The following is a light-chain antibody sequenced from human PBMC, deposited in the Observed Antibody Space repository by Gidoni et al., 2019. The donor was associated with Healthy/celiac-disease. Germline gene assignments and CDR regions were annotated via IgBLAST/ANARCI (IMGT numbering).Light chain of an antibody. Sequence: EMVMTKSPATLSVSPGERATLSCRASQSVSSNLAWYQQKPGQAPRLLIYGASTRATGIPARFSGSGSGTEFTLTISSLQSEDFAVYYCQQYNNWPSTFGQGTKLEIK. CDR2: GAS. CDR1: QSVSSN. J-gene: IGKJ2*01. V-gene: IGKV3-15*01. CDR3: QQYNNWPST.